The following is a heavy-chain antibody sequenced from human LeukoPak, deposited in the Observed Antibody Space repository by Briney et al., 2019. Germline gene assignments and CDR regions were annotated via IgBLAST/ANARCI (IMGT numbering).Heavy chain of an antibody. CDR3: ARRGPDRALDY. V-gene: IGHV3-72*01. J-gene: IGHJ4*02. CDR1: GFRFSDYP. Sequence: GGSLILSCGGSGFRFSDYPMDWVRQAPGKGPEWVARIRDKTNGYTTEYAASVRNRFIISRDDSKNSLYFQLNSLKSEDTAVYYCARRGPDRALDYWGQGTMVTVSS. CDR2: IRDKTNGYTT. D-gene: IGHD1-26*01.